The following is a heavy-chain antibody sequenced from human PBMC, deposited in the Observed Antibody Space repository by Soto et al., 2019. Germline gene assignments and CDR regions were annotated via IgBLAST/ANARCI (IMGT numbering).Heavy chain of an antibody. D-gene: IGHD2-2*03. J-gene: IGHJ4*02. V-gene: IGHV3-9*01. CDR2: ISWNSGDI. CDR3: AKDHALDRDGPFDY. Sequence: DVQLVESGGGSVQPGRSLRLSCAASGFSFDDYGMHWVRQGPGKGLEWVSGISWNSGDIYYADSVKGRFTISRDNAKRSLYLQMNSLRTEDTALYYCAKDHALDRDGPFDYWGQGILVTVSS. CDR1: GFSFDDYG.